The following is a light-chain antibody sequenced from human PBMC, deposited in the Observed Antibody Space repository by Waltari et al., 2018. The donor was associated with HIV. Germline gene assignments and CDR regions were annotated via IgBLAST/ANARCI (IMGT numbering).Light chain of an antibody. CDR2: RNN. CDR3: AAWDDSLSGSWV. V-gene: IGLV1-47*01. J-gene: IGLJ3*02. CDR1: SSNIGRNY. Sequence: QSVLTQPPSASGTPGQRVTLSCSGSSSNIGRNYVYWYQQLPGTAPKLLIYRNNQRPSGVPDRFSGPKSGTSASLAISGLRSEDEADYYCAAWDDSLSGSWVFGGGTKLTVL.